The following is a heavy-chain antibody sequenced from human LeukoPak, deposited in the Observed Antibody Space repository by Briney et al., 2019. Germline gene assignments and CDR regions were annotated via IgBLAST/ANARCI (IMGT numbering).Heavy chain of an antibody. V-gene: IGHV4-34*01. D-gene: IGHD3-22*01. J-gene: IGHJ4*02. Sequence: SETLSLTCAVYGGSFSGHYWSWMRERPGKGRVGIGEINYRGSSNYRPSLKSRVTISVDTSKNPFSLKLTSVTAADTPVYYCARLFYYGGSGYYGAFEYWGQGNLVTVSS. CDR3: ARLFYYGGSGYYGAFEY. CDR2: INYRGSS. CDR1: GGSFSGHY.